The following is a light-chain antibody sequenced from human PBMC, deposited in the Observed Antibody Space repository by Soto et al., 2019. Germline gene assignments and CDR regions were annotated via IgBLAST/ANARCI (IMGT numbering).Light chain of an antibody. Sequence: DIQMTQSPSSVSASVGDRVTITCRASQGISSWLAWYQKKPGKAPELLIYEASSLHSGVPSRFSGSGSGTDFTLTISSLQPEDFAIYYCQQANSFPLTFGGGTKVEVQ. V-gene: IGKV1-12*01. CDR2: EAS. CDR3: QQANSFPLT. CDR1: QGISSW. J-gene: IGKJ4*01.